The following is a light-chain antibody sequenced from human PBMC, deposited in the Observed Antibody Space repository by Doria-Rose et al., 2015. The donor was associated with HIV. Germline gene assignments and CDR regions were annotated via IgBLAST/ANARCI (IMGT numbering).Light chain of an antibody. CDR1: QSVSSN. CDR2: DAS. V-gene: IGKV3-11*01. Sequence: EIVLTQSPATLSLSPGGRATLSCRASQSVSSNLAWYQQKPGQAPRLLIYDASNRATGIPARFSGSGSGTDSTLTISSLEPEDFAVYFCQQRSNWPPIFTFGPGTKVDI. J-gene: IGKJ3*01. CDR3: QQRSNWPPIFT.